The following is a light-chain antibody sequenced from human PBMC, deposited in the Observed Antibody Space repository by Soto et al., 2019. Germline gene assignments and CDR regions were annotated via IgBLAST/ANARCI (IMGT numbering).Light chain of an antibody. J-gene: IGKJ4*01. CDR3: QQGTNWRVT. Sequence: EIVLTQSPATLSLSPGERATLSCRASQSVSSFLAWYQQKPGQAPRLLIYDASNRATGIPARFSGSGSGTDFTLTISSLEPEDFALYYCQQGTNWRVTFGGGTKVEIK. CDR2: DAS. CDR1: QSVSSF. V-gene: IGKV3-11*01.